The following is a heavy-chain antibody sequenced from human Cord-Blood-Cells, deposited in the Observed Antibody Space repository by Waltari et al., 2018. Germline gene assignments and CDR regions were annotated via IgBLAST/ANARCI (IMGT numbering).Heavy chain of an antibody. V-gene: IGHV1-2*02. CDR2: INPNSGGT. J-gene: IGHJ3*02. D-gene: IGHD4-4*01. Sequence: QAQPVPSGAAVQKPGASVKVHCKASGSPFPGHYIHWVRQAPGQGLEWMGWINPNSGGTNYAQKFQGRVTMTRDTSISTAYMELSRLRSDDTAVYYCARTVTDAFDIWGQGTMVTVSS. CDR3: ARTVTDAFDI. CDR1: GSPFPGHY.